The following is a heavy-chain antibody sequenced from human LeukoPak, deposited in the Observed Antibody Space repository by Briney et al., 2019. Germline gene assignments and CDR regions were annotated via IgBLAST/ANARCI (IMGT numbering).Heavy chain of an antibody. J-gene: IGHJ4*02. Sequence: PGGSLRLSCAASGFTFSSYAMHWVRQAPGKGLEWVSSINNVGSHIYYAGSVRGRFTISRDNAKNSLYLQMSSLRAEDTAVYYCTRDPTQYLRYGYFDYWGQGTLVTVSS. CDR1: GFTFSSYA. CDR3: TRDPTQYLRYGYFDY. CDR2: INNVGSHI. V-gene: IGHV3-21*01. D-gene: IGHD4-11*01.